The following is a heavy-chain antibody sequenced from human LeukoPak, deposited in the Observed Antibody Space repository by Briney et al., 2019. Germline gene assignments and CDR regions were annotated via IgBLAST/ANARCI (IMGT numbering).Heavy chain of an antibody. J-gene: IGHJ4*02. CDR3: ARHTLWRFDY. D-gene: IGHD1-1*01. Sequence: GGSLRLSCAASGFTFSNYWMGWVRQAPGKGLEWVANIKQDGSEIYYVDSVKGRFTISRDNAKNLVYLQINSLRAEDTAVYFCARHTLWRFDYWGQGALVTVSS. CDR1: GFTFSNYW. V-gene: IGHV3-7*01. CDR2: IKQDGSEI.